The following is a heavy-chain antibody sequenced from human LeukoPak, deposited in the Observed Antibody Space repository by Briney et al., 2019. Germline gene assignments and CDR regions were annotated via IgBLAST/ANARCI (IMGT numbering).Heavy chain of an antibody. J-gene: IGHJ4*02. V-gene: IGHV3-30*02. D-gene: IGHD1-26*01. CDR3: AKDSLRERIVGSTTRGVNDY. Sequence: GGSLRLSCAASGFIFGSYGMHWVRQAPGKGLEWVAFIRYDGRNKYYADSVKGRSTISRDNSKNTLYLQMNSLRGEDTAVYYCAKDSLRERIVGSTTRGVNDYWGQGTLVTVSS. CDR2: IRYDGRNK. CDR1: GFIFGSYG.